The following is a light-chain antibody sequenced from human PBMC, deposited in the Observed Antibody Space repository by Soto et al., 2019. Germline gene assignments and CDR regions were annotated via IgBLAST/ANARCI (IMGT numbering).Light chain of an antibody. Sequence: EIEMTQSPATLSVSPGEISTLSCRASQSFICNLAWFQQKPCQAPRLFIYGTSTRATGIPAWFSGSGSGTEFTLTIRRLEPEDFAVYYCQQYGSSRGTFGQGTKV. V-gene: IGKV3-15*01. CDR1: QSFICN. CDR2: GTS. J-gene: IGKJ1*01. CDR3: QQYGSSRGT.